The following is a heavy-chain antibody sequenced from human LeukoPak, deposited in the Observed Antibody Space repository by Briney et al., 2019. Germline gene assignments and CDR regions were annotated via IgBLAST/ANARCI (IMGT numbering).Heavy chain of an antibody. CDR2: IYYSGST. D-gene: IGHD5-18*01. CDR1: GGSISSYY. Sequence: SETLSLTCTVSGGSISSYYWSWIRQPPGKGLEWIGYIYYSGSTNYNPSLKSRVTISVDTSKNQFSLKLSSVTAADTAVYYCARVKDTANYYYYMDVWGKGTTVTVSS. V-gene: IGHV4-59*12. J-gene: IGHJ6*03. CDR3: ARVKDTANYYYYMDV.